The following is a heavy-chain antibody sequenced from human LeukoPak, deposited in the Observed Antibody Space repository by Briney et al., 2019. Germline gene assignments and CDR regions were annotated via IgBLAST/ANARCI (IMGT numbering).Heavy chain of an antibody. CDR2: IYYSGST. D-gene: IGHD3-16*01. J-gene: IGHJ4*02. CDR1: GGPISSYY. CDR3: ARGYVDFDY. V-gene: IGHV4-59*01. Sequence: SETLSLTCTVSGGPISSYYWSRIRQPPGKGLEWIGYIYYSGSTNYNPSLKSRVTISVDTSKNQFSLKLSSVTAADTAVYYCARGYVDFDYWGQGTLVTVSS.